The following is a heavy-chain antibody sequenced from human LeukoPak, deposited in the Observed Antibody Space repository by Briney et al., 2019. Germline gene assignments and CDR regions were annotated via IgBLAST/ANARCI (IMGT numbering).Heavy chain of an antibody. V-gene: IGHV3-21*01. CDR3: ARDRRLQLWSPAGFDY. D-gene: IGHD5-18*01. CDR2: ISSSGVYI. CDR1: GLTFNMYS. Sequence: GGSLRLSCAASGLTFNMYSMNWLRQAPGKGLEWVSSISSSGVYIYYADSVKGRFTISTDNAKNSLYLQMNSLRADDTAVYYCARDRRLQLWSPAGFDYWGQGTLVTASS. J-gene: IGHJ4*02.